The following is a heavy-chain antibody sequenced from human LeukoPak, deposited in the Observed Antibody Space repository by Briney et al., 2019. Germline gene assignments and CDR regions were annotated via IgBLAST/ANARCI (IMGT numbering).Heavy chain of an antibody. CDR1: RFTFSNAW. Sequence: GGSLRLSCAASRFTFSNAWMSWVRQAPGKGLEWVGRIKSKTDGGTTDYAAPVKGRFTISRDDSKNTLYLQMNSLKTEDTAVYYCTTDRKWLRSVDYWGQGTLVTVSS. D-gene: IGHD5-12*01. CDR2: IKSKTDGGTT. V-gene: IGHV3-15*01. J-gene: IGHJ4*02. CDR3: TTDRKWLRSVDY.